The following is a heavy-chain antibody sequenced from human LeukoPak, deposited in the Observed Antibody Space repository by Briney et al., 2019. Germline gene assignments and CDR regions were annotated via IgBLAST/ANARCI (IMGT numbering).Heavy chain of an antibody. V-gene: IGHV1-3*01. CDR3: TIGLAGDWDAFDI. CDR2: IHADSGNT. D-gene: IGHD6-19*01. J-gene: IGHJ3*02. CDR1: GYTFTTCA. Sequence: ASVKVSCKTSGYTFTTCAVHWVRQAPGQRLEWMGWIHADSGNTKYSQKLQGRVAIARDTSASTIYMELTSLRIEDMAVYFCTIGLAGDWDAFDIWGLGTMVTVSS.